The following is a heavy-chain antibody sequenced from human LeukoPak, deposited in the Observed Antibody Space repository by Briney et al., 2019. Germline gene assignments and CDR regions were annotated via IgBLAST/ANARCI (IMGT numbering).Heavy chain of an antibody. CDR3: SRGLDSRKLGY. D-gene: IGHD3-22*01. CDR2: IHPSGML. V-gene: IGHV4-31*01. CDR1: GASFNSDDQY. J-gene: IGHJ4*02. Sequence: SRSLSLTRTVSGASFNSDDQYWNWIRQSPGKGLEWIGSIHPSGMLYNNPSLESPVTMSRDTSKNPFSLNLNSVTAADTAVYFCSRGLDSRKLGYWGQGILVTVSS.